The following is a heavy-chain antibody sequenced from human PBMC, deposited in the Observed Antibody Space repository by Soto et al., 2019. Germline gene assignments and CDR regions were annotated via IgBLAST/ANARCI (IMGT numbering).Heavy chain of an antibody. CDR1: GGSISSGGYY. Sequence: SETLSLTCTVSGGSISSGGYYWSWIRQHPGKGLEWIGYIYYSGSTYYSPSLKSRVTISVDTSKNQFSLKLSSVTAADTAVYYCARRDGYNYNYYYGMDVWGQGTTVTVSS. CDR3: ARRDGYNYNYYYGMDV. J-gene: IGHJ6*02. D-gene: IGHD5-12*01. CDR2: IYYSGST. V-gene: IGHV4-31*03.